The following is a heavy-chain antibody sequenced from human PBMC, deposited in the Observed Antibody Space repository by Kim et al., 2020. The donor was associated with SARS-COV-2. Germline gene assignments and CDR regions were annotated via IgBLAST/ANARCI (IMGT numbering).Heavy chain of an antibody. CDR2: IRSKATSYAT. CDR3: TRRVFETSGSGIG. J-gene: IGHJ4*02. Sequence: GGSLRLSCAASGFTFSGSDVHWVRQASGKGLEWVGRIRSKATSYATAYAASVNGRFTVSRDDSKNTAYLQMNSLKTEDTAVYYCTRRVFETSGSGIGWGQGTLVTVSS. CDR1: GFTFSGSD. D-gene: IGHD3-10*01. V-gene: IGHV3-73*01.